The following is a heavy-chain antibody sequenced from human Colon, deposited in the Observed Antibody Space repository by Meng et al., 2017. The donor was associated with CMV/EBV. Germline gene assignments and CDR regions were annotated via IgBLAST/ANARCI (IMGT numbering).Heavy chain of an antibody. D-gene: IGHD6-13*01. CDR1: GYTFTRYG. CDR3: ARDIASTGTGGPDY. CDR2: INTNNGKK. J-gene: IGHJ4*02. Sequence: KASGYTFTRYGISWVRQAPGQGLEWMGWINTNNGKKKYAQNLQGRGTMTTDTSSTTAYMELRSLISDDTAVYYCARDIASTGTGGPDYWGQGTLVTVSS. V-gene: IGHV1-18*01.